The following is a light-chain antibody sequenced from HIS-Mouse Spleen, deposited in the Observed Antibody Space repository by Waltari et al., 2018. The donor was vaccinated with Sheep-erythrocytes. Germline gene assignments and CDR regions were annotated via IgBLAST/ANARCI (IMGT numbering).Light chain of an antibody. Sequence: DIQMTQSPSSVSASVGDRVTITCRASQGISSCLAWYQQKPGKAPKLLIYAASRLQSGITSRFSGSGSATDFTLTISSLQPEDFATYYCQQANSFPITFGQGTRLEIK. CDR3: QQANSFPIT. J-gene: IGKJ5*01. V-gene: IGKV1-12*01. CDR2: AAS. CDR1: QGISSC.